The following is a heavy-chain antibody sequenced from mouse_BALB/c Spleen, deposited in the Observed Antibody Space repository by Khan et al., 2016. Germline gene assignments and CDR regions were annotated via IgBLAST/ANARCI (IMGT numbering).Heavy chain of an antibody. CDR3: ARRSAVCDY. CDR2: IDTANGNS. Sequence: IQLVQSGAELVRPGALVKLSCNASGFNIKDSYIHWVKQRPEQGLEWIGCIDTANGNSIYDPKFQAKASITADTSSNTAYLLLSRLAAGDTAVYYCARRSAVCDYWGQGITLTVSS. D-gene: IGHD6-1*01. CDR1: GFNIKDSY. V-gene: IGHV14-1*02. J-gene: IGHJ2*01.